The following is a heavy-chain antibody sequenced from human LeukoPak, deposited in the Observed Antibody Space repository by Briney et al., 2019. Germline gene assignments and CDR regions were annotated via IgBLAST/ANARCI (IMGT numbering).Heavy chain of an antibody. D-gene: IGHD3-22*01. CDR3: ARYDSSGYNNWFDP. Sequence: ASVKVSCKASGYTFTGYYMHWVRQAPGQGLEWMGWINPNSGGTNYAQKFQGRVTMTRGTSISTAYMELSRLRSDDTAVYYCARYDSSGYNNWFDPWGQGTLVTVSS. V-gene: IGHV1-2*02. CDR2: INPNSGGT. CDR1: GYTFTGYY. J-gene: IGHJ5*02.